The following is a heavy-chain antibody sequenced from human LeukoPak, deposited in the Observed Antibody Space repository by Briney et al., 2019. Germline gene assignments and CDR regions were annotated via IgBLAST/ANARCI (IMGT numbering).Heavy chain of an antibody. CDR2: IRSKAFGGTT. CDR3: TRFTVVTPTDY. V-gene: IGHV3-49*04. J-gene: IGHJ4*02. D-gene: IGHD4-23*01. CDR1: GFTFGDYA. Sequence: GGSLRLSCTASGFTFGDYAMSWVRQAPGKGLEWVGFIRSKAFGGTTEYAASVKGRFTISRDDSKSIAYLQMNSLKTEDTAMYYCTRFTVVTPTDYWGQGTLVTVSS.